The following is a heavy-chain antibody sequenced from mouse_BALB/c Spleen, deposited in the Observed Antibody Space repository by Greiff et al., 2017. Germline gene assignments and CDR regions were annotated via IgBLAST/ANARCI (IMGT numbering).Heavy chain of an antibody. CDR2: IYPYNGGT. V-gene: IGHV1S29*02. CDR3: AREGYGNYVLAY. D-gene: IGHD2-1*01. J-gene: IGHJ3*01. CDR1: GYTFTDYN. Sequence: VQLKQSGPELVKPGASVKISCKASGYTFTDYNMHWVKQSHGKSLEWIGYIYPYNGGTGYNQKFKSKATLTVDNSSSTAYMELRSLTSEDSAVYYCAREGYGNYVLAYWGQGTLVTVSA.